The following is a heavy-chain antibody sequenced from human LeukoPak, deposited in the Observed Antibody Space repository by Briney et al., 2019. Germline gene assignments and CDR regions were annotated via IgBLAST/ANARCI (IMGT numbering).Heavy chain of an antibody. V-gene: IGHV4-39*01. J-gene: IGHJ5*02. CDR1: GGSISSSNYY. Sequence: SETLSLTCTVSGGSISSSNYYWAWTRQPPGKGLEWIGSVYYNANTYYNPSLKGRVTVSADMSKNQFSLKLNSLTVADTAVYYCVRHTHNPAFDPWGQGTLVTVSS. CDR2: VYYNANT. CDR3: VRHTHNPAFDP. D-gene: IGHD1-14*01.